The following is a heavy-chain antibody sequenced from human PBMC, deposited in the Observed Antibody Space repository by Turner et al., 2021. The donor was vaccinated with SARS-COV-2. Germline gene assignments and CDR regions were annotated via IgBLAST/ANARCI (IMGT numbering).Heavy chain of an antibody. V-gene: IGHV1-2*02. J-gene: IGHJ6*02. CDR1: RYTFIGYY. CDR3: AREQRAEAGEYYYGMEV. D-gene: IGHD6-13*01. CDR2: INTNRGAT. Sequence: QFPLLHSAAAVRKPVASVQVASKASRYTFIGYYMHWVRQAPGQGLGGMGWINTNRGATNIAQKVQGRVTMTRDTASSTAYREVSRMRADDTAVYYCAREQRAEAGEYYYGMEVWGRGTTVTVSS.